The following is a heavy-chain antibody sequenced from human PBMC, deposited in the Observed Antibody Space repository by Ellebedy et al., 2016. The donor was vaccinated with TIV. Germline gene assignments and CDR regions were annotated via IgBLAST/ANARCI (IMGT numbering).Heavy chain of an antibody. CDR3: ALLSGRAVTTYGY. CDR1: GFAFDAYA. J-gene: IGHJ4*02. CDR2: ISWNSGDI. V-gene: IGHV3-9*01. Sequence: PGGSLRLSCAASGFAFDAYAMHWVRQAPGKGLEWVSGISWNSGDIAYADPVKGRFTIFRDNAKNSLYLRMNSLRPEDTAFYYCALLSGRAVTTYGYWGQGTLVTVSS. D-gene: IGHD4-11*01.